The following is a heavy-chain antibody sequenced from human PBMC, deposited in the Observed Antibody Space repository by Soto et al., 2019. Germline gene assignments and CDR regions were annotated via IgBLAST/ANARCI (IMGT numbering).Heavy chain of an antibody. CDR1: GGTFSSYA. Sequence: SVKVSCKASGGTFSSYAISWVRQAPGQGLEWMGGIIPIFGTANYAQKFQGRVTITADESTSTAYMELRSLRSDDTAVYYCARDHSSSWYTIPNWFDPWGQGTLVTVSS. CDR2: IIPIFGTA. CDR3: ARDHSSSWYTIPNWFDP. V-gene: IGHV1-69*13. D-gene: IGHD6-13*01. J-gene: IGHJ5*02.